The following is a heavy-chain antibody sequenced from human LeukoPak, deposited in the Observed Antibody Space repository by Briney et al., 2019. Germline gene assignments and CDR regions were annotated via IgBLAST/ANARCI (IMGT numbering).Heavy chain of an antibody. D-gene: IGHD3-9*01. J-gene: IGHJ4*02. CDR1: GGSFSGYY. CDR2: INHSGGT. Sequence: SETLSLTCAAYGGSFSGYYWSWMCQPPGKGLEWIGEINHSGGTNYNPSLKSRVTISVDTSKNQFSLKLNSVTAADTAVYYCAAREYYDILTGYSYHYWGQGTLVTVSS. V-gene: IGHV4-34*01. CDR3: AAREYYDILTGYSYHY.